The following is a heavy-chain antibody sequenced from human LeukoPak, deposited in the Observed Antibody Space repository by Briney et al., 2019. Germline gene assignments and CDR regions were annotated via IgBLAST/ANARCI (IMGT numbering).Heavy chain of an antibody. CDR3: ARDFQTGINWFDP. D-gene: IGHD7-27*01. CDR2: IIPIFGTA. CDR1: GSTFSSYA. Sequence: ASVKVSCKASGSTFSSYAISWVRQAPGQGLEWMGGIIPIFGTANYAQKFQGRVTITTDESTSTAYMELSSLRSEDTAVYYCARDFQTGINWFDPWGQGTLVTVSS. V-gene: IGHV1-69*05. J-gene: IGHJ5*02.